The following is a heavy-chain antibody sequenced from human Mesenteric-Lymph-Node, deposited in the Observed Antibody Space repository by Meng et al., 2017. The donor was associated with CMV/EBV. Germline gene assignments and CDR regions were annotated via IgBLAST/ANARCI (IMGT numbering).Heavy chain of an antibody. CDR1: GFTFSGYW. Sequence: GESLKISCAASGFTFSGYWMTWVRQPPGKGLEWVANINRDGSETYYVDSMKGRFTISRDNAKNSLYLQMNSLRAEDTALYYCACHNKFQFDPWGQGTLVTVSS. D-gene: IGHD5-24*01. CDR2: INRDGSET. V-gene: IGHV3-7*01. J-gene: IGHJ5*02. CDR3: ACHNKFQFDP.